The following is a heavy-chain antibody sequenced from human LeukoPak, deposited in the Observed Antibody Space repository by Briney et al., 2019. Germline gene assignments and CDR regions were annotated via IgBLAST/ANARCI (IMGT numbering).Heavy chain of an antibody. J-gene: IGHJ4*02. D-gene: IGHD3-10*01. Sequence: PSQTLSLTCIVSGGSISSGGYYWSWIRQHPGKGLEWIGYIYYSGSTYYNPSLKSRVTISVDTSKNQFSLKLSSVTAADTAVYYCARSYGSGSAGYDYWGQGTLVTVSS. CDR1: GGSISSGGYY. CDR2: IYYSGST. V-gene: IGHV4-31*03. CDR3: ARSYGSGSAGYDY.